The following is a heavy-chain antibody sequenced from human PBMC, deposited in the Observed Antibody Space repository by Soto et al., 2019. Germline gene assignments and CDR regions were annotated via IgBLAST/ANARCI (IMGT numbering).Heavy chain of an antibody. Sequence: GGSLRLSCVASGFTFSSCWMSWVRQAPGKGLEWVANIKQDGSQKYYVDSVKGRFTISRDNAMNSLYLQMNSLRAEDTAMYYCARGYSSSPNWFDPWGQGTLVTVSS. CDR3: ARGYSSSPNWFDP. V-gene: IGHV3-7*03. CDR1: GFTFSSCW. CDR2: IKQDGSQK. D-gene: IGHD6-6*01. J-gene: IGHJ5*02.